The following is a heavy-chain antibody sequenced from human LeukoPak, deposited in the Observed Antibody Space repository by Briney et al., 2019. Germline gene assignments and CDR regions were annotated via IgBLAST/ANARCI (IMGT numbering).Heavy chain of an antibody. CDR2: ISGSGGST. CDR1: GFTFSSYA. Sequence: PGGSLRLSCAASGFTFSSYAMSWVRQAPGKGLEWVSAISGSGGSTCYADSVKGRFTISRDNSKNTLYLQMNSLRAEDTAVYYCAKPGICSSTSCYHYYYYYGMDVWGQGTTVTVSS. V-gene: IGHV3-23*01. CDR3: AKPGICSSTSCYHYYYYYGMDV. J-gene: IGHJ6*02. D-gene: IGHD2-2*01.